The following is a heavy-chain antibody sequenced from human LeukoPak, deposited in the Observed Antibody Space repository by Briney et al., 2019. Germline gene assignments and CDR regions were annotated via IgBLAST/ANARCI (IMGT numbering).Heavy chain of an antibody. CDR2: IDPSDSYT. CDR1: GYSFTSYW. CDR3: ARRRSGSSWQFPFDY. V-gene: IGHV5-10-1*01. D-gene: IGHD6-13*01. Sequence: GESLRISCKGSGYSFTSYWISWVRQMPGKGLEWMGRIDPSDSYTNYSPSFQGHVTISADKSISTAYLQWSSLKASDTAMYYCARRRSGSSWQFPFDYWGQGTLVTVSS. J-gene: IGHJ4*02.